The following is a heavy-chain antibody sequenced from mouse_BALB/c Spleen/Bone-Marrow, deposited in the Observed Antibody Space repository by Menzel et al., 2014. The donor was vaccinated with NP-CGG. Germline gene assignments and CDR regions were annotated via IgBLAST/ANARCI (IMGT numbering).Heavy chain of an antibody. CDR3: TRYGNSHYYAMDY. CDR1: GYTFTSYW. Sequence: VQLQQSGAELVRPGASVKLSCRASGYTFTSYWINWVKQRPGQGLEWIGNIYPSDSYTNYNQRFKDKATLTVDRSSSTAYMQLSSPTPEDSAVYYCTRYGNSHYYAMDYWGQGTSVTVSS. CDR2: IYPSDSYT. D-gene: IGHD1-1*01. V-gene: IGHV1-69*02. J-gene: IGHJ4*01.